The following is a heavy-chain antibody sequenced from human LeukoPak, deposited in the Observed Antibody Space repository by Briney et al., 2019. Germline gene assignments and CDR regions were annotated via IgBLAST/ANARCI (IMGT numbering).Heavy chain of an antibody. J-gene: IGHJ4*02. CDR3: ARDRPTVTTDFDY. V-gene: IGHV3-48*03. D-gene: IGHD4-17*01. CDR1: GFTFSSYE. CDR2: ISSSGSTI. Sequence: GGSLILSRAASGFTFSSYEMNWVRQAPGKGLEWVSYISSSGSTIYYADSVKGRFTISRDNAKNSLYLQMNSLRAEDTAVYYCARDRPTVTTDFDYWGQGTLVTVSS.